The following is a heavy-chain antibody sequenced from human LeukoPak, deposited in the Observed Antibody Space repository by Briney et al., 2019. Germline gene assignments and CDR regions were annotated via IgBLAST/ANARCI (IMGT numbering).Heavy chain of an antibody. J-gene: IGHJ4*02. CDR3: ARERFLDGDYVFDY. Sequence: GGSLGLSCAASGFTFSDYGMHWVRQAPGKGLEWVAGISYDGKSRYYADSVKGRFTISRDNSKNTLFLQMNSLRAEDTAVYYCARERFLDGDYVFDYWGQGTLVTVSS. D-gene: IGHD4-17*01. CDR1: GFTFSDYG. V-gene: IGHV3-30*04. CDR2: ISYDGKSR.